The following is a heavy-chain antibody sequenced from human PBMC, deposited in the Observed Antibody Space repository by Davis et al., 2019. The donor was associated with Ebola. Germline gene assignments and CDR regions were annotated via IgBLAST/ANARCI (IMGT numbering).Heavy chain of an antibody. J-gene: IGHJ3*02. Sequence: PGGSLRLSCAASGFTFSDHYMDWVRQAPGQGLEWVARIRNKGNSYTTEYAASVKGRFTTSRDDSENSHYLQMNSLKTEDTAVYYCARGSVGTAFRAFDIWGQGTMVTVSS. CDR3: ARGSVGTAFRAFDI. V-gene: IGHV3-72*01. CDR1: GFTFSDHY. CDR2: IRNKGNSYTT. D-gene: IGHD5-18*01.